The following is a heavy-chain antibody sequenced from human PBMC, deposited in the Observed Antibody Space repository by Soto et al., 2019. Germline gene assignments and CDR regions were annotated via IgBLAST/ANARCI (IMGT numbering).Heavy chain of an antibody. V-gene: IGHV3-53*01. CDR2: IYSGGST. D-gene: IGHD6-13*01. J-gene: IGHJ6*02. CDR3: ARGARIYSSSWATEPYYGMGV. CDR1: GFTVSSNY. Sequence: EVQLVESGGGLIQPGGSLRLSCAASGFTVSSNYMSWVRQAPGKGLEWVSVIYSGGSTYYADSVKGRFTISRDNSKNTLYLQMNSLRAEDTAVYYCARGARIYSSSWATEPYYGMGVWGQGTTVTVSS.